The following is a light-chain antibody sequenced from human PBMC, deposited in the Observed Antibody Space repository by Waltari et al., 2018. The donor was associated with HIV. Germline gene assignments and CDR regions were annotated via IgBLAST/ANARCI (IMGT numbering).Light chain of an antibody. V-gene: IGLV1-44*01. J-gene: IGLJ3*02. CDR1: YSNIGSNT. Sequence: QSVLTQPPSASGTPGQGVTISCAGSYSNIGSNTVNWYRQLPGAAPKLLIDSNKQYQWRAGVPDRLSGASSGTSASLASGGLQAEDEAHYYCAAWDDSLNGPVFGGGTMLTVL. CDR2: SNKQY. CDR3: AAWDDSLNGPV.